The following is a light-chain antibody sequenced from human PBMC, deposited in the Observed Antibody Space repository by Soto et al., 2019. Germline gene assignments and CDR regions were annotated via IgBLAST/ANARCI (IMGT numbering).Light chain of an antibody. V-gene: IGLV1-47*01. J-gene: IGLJ2*01. Sequence: QSVLTQPPSASGTPGQRVTISCSGSSSNIGSNYVYWYQQLPGTAPKLLIYRNNQRPSGVPDRFSGSKSGTSASLAISGLRSEDEADYYCAAWDDSLSCDVLFGGGTKLTVL. CDR1: SSNIGSNY. CDR3: AAWDDSLSCDVL. CDR2: RNN.